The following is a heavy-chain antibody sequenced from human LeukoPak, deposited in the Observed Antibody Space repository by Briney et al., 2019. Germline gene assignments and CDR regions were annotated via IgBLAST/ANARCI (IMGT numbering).Heavy chain of an antibody. D-gene: IGHD3-22*01. Sequence: SETLSLTCTVSGGSISSYYWSWIRQPPGKGLEWIGYIYYSGSTNYNPPLKSRVTISVDTSKDQFSLKLSSVTAADTAVYYCARDHTNNYYDSSGSFDYWGQGTLVTVSS. J-gene: IGHJ4*02. CDR2: IYYSGST. CDR3: ARDHTNNYYDSSGSFDY. V-gene: IGHV4-59*12. CDR1: GGSISSYY.